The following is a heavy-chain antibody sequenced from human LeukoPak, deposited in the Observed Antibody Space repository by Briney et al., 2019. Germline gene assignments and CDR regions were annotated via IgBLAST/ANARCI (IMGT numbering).Heavy chain of an antibody. CDR1: GYTLTELS. CDR3: ATETLLHRNFDY. V-gene: IGHV1-24*01. Sequence: ASVKVSCKVSGYTLTELSMHWVRQAPGKGLEWMGGFDPEDGETIYAQKFQGRVTMTEDTSTDTAYMELSGLRSEDTAVYYCATETLLHRNFDYWGQGTLVTVSS. D-gene: IGHD3-3*01. J-gene: IGHJ4*02. CDR2: FDPEDGET.